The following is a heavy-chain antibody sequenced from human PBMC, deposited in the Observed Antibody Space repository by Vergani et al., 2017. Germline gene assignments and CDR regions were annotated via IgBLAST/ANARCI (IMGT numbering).Heavy chain of an antibody. D-gene: IGHD2-2*02. CDR1: GDSISSINC. CDR3: ATIGYRRWGYYFDY. CDR2: ICHTEDT. Sequence: QVQLQESGPGLVKPPGTLSITCAVSGDSISSINCCTWVRQPPGKGLEWIGEICHTEDTKYSPSRKSRVTVSLDESRNFFSLGLNSVTGADTAVYYCATIGYRRWGYYFDYWGQGILVTVSS. J-gene: IGHJ4*02. V-gene: IGHV4-4*03.